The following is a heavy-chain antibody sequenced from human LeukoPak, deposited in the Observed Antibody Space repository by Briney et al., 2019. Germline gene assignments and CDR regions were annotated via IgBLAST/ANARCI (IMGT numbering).Heavy chain of an antibody. CDR1: GFTFSSYS. D-gene: IGHD6-13*01. CDR3: ARDFIPSSSWNRGNFDY. Sequence: PGGSLRLSCAASGFTFSSYSMNWVRQAPGKGLEWVSSISSSSNYIYYADSVKGRFTISRDNAKNSLYLQMNSLRAEDTAVYYCARDFIPSSSWNRGNFDYWGQGTLVTVSS. J-gene: IGHJ4*02. V-gene: IGHV3-21*01. CDR2: ISSSSNYI.